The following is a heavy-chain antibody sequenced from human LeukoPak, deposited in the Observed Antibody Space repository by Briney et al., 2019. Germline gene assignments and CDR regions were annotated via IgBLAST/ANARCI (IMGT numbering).Heavy chain of an antibody. V-gene: IGHV4-59*08. J-gene: IGHJ4*02. CDR3: ARRRGRDGYNYGLDY. CDR2: IYYSGST. Sequence: PSETLSLTCTVSGGSISSYYSSWIRQPPGKGLERIGYIYYSGSTNYNPSLKSRVTISVDTSKNQFSLKLSSVTAADTAVYYCARRRGRDGYNYGLDYWGQGTLVTVSS. D-gene: IGHD5-24*01. CDR1: GGSISSYY.